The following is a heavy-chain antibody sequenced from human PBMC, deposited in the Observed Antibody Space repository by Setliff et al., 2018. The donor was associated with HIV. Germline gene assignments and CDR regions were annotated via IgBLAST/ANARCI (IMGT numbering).Heavy chain of an antibody. CDR3: ARGWGGQDSYYYGMDV. CDR1: GYTFTSYC. CDR2: INPSGGST. V-gene: IGHV1-46*01. D-gene: IGHD3-16*01. J-gene: IGHJ6*02. Sequence: ASVKVSCKASGYTFTSYCVHWVRQAPGQGLEWMGIINPSGGSTTYAQKFQGRVTMTRDTSTSTVYMELSSLRSQDTAMYYCARGWGGQDSYYYGMDVWGQGTTVTVSS.